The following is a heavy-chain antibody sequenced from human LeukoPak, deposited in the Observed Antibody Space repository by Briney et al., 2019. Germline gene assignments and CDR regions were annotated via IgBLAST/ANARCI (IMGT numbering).Heavy chain of an antibody. V-gene: IGHV5-51*01. J-gene: IGHJ4*02. Sequence: GASLQISCKGSGYGFTTYWIGWGRQLPGKGLEWMGLIYPDDSDTRYSPSFQGQVTISADKSISTAYLQWSSLKASDTAMYYCARLEGGDYGKKFDYWGQGTLVTVSS. D-gene: IGHD4-17*01. CDR2: IYPDDSDT. CDR1: GYGFTTYW. CDR3: ARLEGGDYGKKFDY.